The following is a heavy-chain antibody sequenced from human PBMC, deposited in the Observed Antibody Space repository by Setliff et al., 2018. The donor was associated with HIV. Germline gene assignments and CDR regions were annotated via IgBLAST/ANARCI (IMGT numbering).Heavy chain of an antibody. V-gene: IGHV3-49*04. CDR3: TSSGANYYDRSVYPGY. CDR1: GFTFGDYA. CDR2: IRRKAYDGTT. Sequence: GGSLRLSCTASGFTFGDYAISWVRLAPGKGLEWVGFIRRKAYDGTTDYAASVKGRFTISRDDSKSIGYLQMNSLKTEDTAVYYCTSSGANYYDRSVYPGYWGQGTLVTVSS. D-gene: IGHD3-22*01. J-gene: IGHJ4*02.